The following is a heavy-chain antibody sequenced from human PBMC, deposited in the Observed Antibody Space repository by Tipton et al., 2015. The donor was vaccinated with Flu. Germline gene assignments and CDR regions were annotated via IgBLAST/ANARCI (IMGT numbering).Heavy chain of an antibody. D-gene: IGHD5-24*01. CDR1: GYTFTSYG. Sequence: QVQLVQSGAEVKKPGASVKVSCKASGYTFTSYGISWVRQAPGQGLEWMGWISDYTGNTNYAQKFQGRVTMTTDTSTSTAYMELRSLTSDDTAVYYCATAWLHFSSGAESHDPWGQGTLVTVSS. CDR3: ATAWLHFSSGAESHDP. V-gene: IGHV1-18*04. CDR2: ISDYTGNT. J-gene: IGHJ5*02.